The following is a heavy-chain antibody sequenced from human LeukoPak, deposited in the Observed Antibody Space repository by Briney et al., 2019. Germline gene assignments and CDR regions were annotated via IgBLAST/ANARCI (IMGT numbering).Heavy chain of an antibody. CDR3: ASSPKYYYGSGIDY. D-gene: IGHD3-10*01. V-gene: IGHV3-11*01. J-gene: IGHJ4*02. CDR1: GFTFSDYY. Sequence: PGGSLRLSCAASGFTFSDYYMSWIRQAPGKGLEWVSYISSSVSTIYYADSVKGRFTISRDNAKNSLYLQMNSLRAEDTAVYYCASSPKYYYGSGIDYWGQGTLVTVSS. CDR2: ISSSVSTI.